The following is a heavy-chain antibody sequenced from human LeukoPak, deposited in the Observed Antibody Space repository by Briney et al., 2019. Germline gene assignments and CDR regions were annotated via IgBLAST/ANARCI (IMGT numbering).Heavy chain of an antibody. CDR3: ARFGLVVAGYMDV. J-gene: IGHJ6*04. Sequence: ASVKVSRKASGYTFTSSGISWVRQAPGQGLEWMGWISAYNGNTNYAQNLQGRLTMTRDTSTSTAYMELRSLRSDDTAVYYCARFGLVVAGYMDVWGKGTTVTVSS. CDR2: ISAYNGNT. CDR1: GYTFTSSG. V-gene: IGHV1-18*01. D-gene: IGHD2-15*01.